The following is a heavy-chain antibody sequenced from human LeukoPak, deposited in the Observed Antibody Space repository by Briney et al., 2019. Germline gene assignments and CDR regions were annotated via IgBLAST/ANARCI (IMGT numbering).Heavy chain of an antibody. CDR3: AKDPGSSSSWYYFDY. D-gene: IGHD6-13*01. CDR1: GFTFSSYG. Sequence: GGSLRLSCAASGFTFSSYGMHWVRQAPGKGLEWVAVIWYDGSNKYYADSVKGRFTISRDNSKNTLYLQMNSLRAEDTAVYYCAKDPGSSSSWYYFDYWGQGTTVTVSS. V-gene: IGHV3-30*02. CDR2: IWYDGSNK. J-gene: IGHJ4*03.